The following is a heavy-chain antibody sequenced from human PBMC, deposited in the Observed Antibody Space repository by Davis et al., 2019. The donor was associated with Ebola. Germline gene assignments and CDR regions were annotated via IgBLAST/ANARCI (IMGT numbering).Heavy chain of an antibody. CDR1: GFTFSSYA. V-gene: IGHV3-30-3*01. Sequence: GGSLRLSCAASGFTFSSYAMHWVRQAPGKGLEWVAVISYDGSNKYYADSVKGRFTISRDNSKNTLYLQLNSLRAEDTAVYYCARDFTYHDFWSGYYRYYYYGMDVWGQGTTVTVSS. D-gene: IGHD3-3*01. J-gene: IGHJ6*02. CDR3: ARDFTYHDFWSGYYRYYYYGMDV. CDR2: ISYDGSNK.